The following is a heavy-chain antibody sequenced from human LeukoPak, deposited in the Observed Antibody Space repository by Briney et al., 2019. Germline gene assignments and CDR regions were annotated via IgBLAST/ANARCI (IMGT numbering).Heavy chain of an antibody. CDR1: GYTFTGYY. CDR2: INPNSGGT. V-gene: IGHV1-2*02. J-gene: IGHJ6*02. CDR3: ARDPFSYYYYGMDV. D-gene: IGHD3-3*02. Sequence: ASVTVSCKASGYTFTGYYMHWVRQAPGQGLEWMGWINPNSGGTNYAQKFQGRVTMTRDTSISTAYMELSRLRSDDTAVYYCARDPFSYYYYGMDVWGQGTTVTVSS.